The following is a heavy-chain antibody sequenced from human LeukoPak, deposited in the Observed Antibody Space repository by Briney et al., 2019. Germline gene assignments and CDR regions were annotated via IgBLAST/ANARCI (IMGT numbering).Heavy chain of an antibody. CDR2: IGGGADYT. D-gene: IGHD2-2*01. CDR3: AKELVSRSSLSFDY. J-gene: IGHJ4*02. V-gene: IGHV3-23*01. Sequence: GGSLRLSCAASGFTFSSYWMSWVRQAPGKGLEWVSAIGGGADYTFYADSVTGRFTISRDNSKNTLYLQMNSLRAEDTAVYYCAKELVSRSSLSFDYWGQGTRVTVSS. CDR1: GFTFSSYW.